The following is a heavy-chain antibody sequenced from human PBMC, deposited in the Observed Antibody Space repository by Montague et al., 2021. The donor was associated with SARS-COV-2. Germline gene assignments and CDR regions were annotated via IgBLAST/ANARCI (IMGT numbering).Heavy chain of an antibody. CDR3: ARDHGSGWFTFDY. J-gene: IGHJ4*02. V-gene: IGHV3-53*04. D-gene: IGHD6-19*01. CDR2: IYSGGST. Sequence: SLRLSCAAPGFTVSSNYMSWVRQAPGKGLERVSVIYSGGSTYYADSVKGRFTISRHNSKNTLYLQMNSLRAEDTAVYYCARDHGSGWFTFDYWGQGTLVTVSS. CDR1: GFTVSSNY.